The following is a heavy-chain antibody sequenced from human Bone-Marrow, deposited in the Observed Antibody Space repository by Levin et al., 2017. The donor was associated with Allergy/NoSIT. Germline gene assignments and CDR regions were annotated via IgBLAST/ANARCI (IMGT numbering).Heavy chain of an antibody. V-gene: IGHV3-15*01. Sequence: GESLKISCAASGFTFSHAWMSWVRQAPGKGLEWVGQIKSKKYDETTDFAAPVKGRFAISRDDSENTLYLHMNSLKTDDTGVYYCNTRIAVAGDDAFDVWGPGTVVTVSS. CDR1: GFTFSHAW. D-gene: IGHD6-19*01. CDR2: IKSKKYDETT. J-gene: IGHJ3*01. CDR3: NTRIAVAGDDAFDV.